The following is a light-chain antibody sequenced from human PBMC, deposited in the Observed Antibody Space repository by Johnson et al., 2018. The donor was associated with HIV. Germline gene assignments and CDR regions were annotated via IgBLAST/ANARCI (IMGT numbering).Light chain of an antibody. CDR2: ENN. CDR3: RTWDSSLSADV. Sequence: QSALTQPPSVSAAPGQKVTISCSGSSSDMGNYAVSWYQQLPGTAPKLLIYENNKRPSGIPDRFSDSQSGTSANLAITGLQPGDEADYYCRTWDSSLSADVFGTGTKVTVL. V-gene: IGLV1-51*02. J-gene: IGLJ1*01. CDR1: SSDMGNYA.